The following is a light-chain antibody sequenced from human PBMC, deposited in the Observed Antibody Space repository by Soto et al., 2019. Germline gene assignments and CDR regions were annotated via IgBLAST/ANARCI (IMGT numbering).Light chain of an antibody. CDR2: DAS. CDR3: QQYNSYWT. Sequence: DIQMTQSPSTLSASVGDRVTITCRASQSISSWLAWYQQKPGKAPKLLIYDASSLESGVPSRFSVSRSGTEFTLTISGLQPDDFATYYCQQYNSYWTFGQGTKVDIK. CDR1: QSISSW. J-gene: IGKJ1*01. V-gene: IGKV1-5*01.